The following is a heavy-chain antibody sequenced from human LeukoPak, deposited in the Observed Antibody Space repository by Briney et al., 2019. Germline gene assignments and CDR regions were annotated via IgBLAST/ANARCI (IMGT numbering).Heavy chain of an antibody. CDR2: IYHSGST. CDR3: ARTGIAVAGYYYYYMDV. CDR1: GYSISSGYY. D-gene: IGHD6-19*01. Sequence: SETLSLTCTVSGYSISSGYYWGWIRQPPGKGLEWIGSIYHSGSTYYNPSLKSRVTISVDTSKNQFSLKVSSVTAADTAVYYCARTGIAVAGYYYYYMDVWGKGTTVTVSS. J-gene: IGHJ6*03. V-gene: IGHV4-38-2*02.